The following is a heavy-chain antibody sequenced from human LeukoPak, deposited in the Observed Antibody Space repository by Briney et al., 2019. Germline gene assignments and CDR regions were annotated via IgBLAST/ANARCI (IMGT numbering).Heavy chain of an antibody. CDR3: TRGPIQLWIHNAMDV. D-gene: IGHD5-18*01. CDR2: IRSKAYGGTI. CDR1: GFTFGDYA. Sequence: GGSLILSCTTSGFTFGDYAMSWVRQAPGKGLERVGFIRSKAYGGTIEYAASVKGRFTISRDDSKSIAYLQMNSLKIEDTALYYCTRGPIQLWIHNAMDVWGQGTTVTVSS. V-gene: IGHV3-49*04. J-gene: IGHJ6*02.